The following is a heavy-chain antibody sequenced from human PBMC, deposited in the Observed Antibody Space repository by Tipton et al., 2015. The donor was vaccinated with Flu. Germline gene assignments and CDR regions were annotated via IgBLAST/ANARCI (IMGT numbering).Heavy chain of an antibody. Sequence: SLRLSCAASGFTFSNYALTWVRQAPGKGLEWVSAISGSGGDTYYADSVKGRFTISRDNSKNTLYLQMNSLRAEDTAEHYCAKWPSDSSGGYFDCWGQGTLVTVSS. J-gene: IGHJ4*02. V-gene: IGHV3-23*01. CDR1: GFTFSNYA. D-gene: IGHD3-22*01. CDR3: AKWPSDSSGGYFDC. CDR2: ISGSGGDT.